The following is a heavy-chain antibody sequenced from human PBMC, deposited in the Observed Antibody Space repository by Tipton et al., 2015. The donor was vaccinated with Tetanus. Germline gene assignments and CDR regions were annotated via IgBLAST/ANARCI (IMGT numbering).Heavy chain of an antibody. CDR1: GFTFSDYY. Sequence: SLRLSCAASGFTFSDYYMSWIRQAPGKGLEWVSYISSSGSTIYYADSVKGRFTISRDNAKNSLYLQMNSLRAGGTAVYYCARDRDYDYVWGSYRYTAFFDYWGQGTLVTVSS. CDR3: ARDRDYDYVWGSYRYTAFFDY. J-gene: IGHJ4*02. D-gene: IGHD3-16*02. CDR2: ISSSGSTI. V-gene: IGHV3-11*01.